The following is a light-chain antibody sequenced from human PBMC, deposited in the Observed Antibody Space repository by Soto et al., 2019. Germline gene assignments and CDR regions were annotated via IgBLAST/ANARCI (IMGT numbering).Light chain of an antibody. J-gene: IGLJ2*01. CDR1: RSDIGAHNF. CDR3: TSWTTSTTMI. Sequence: SVLTQPASVSGSPGQSITISCTGTRSDIGAHNFVSWYQQHPGEAPKLTLYDVNIRPSGVSNRFSGSKSGNTASLTISGLQAEDEADYYCTSWTTSTTMIFGGGTKVTVL. V-gene: IGLV2-14*03. CDR2: DVN.